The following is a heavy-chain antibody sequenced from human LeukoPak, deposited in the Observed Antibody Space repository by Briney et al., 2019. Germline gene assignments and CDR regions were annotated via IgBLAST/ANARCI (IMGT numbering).Heavy chain of an antibody. V-gene: IGHV4-59*08. D-gene: IGHD1-26*01. CDR3: ARPTHSGTSYDAFGI. Sequence: AETLSLTCTVSGVSISNYYWTWIRQPPGKGLEWIGRVYNNVSTNYNPSLTSRVTISVVTSKNQFSLKLSFVPAADTAVYYCARPTHSGTSYDAFGIWGQGTMVTVSS. J-gene: IGHJ3*02. CDR1: GVSISNYY. CDR2: VYNNVST.